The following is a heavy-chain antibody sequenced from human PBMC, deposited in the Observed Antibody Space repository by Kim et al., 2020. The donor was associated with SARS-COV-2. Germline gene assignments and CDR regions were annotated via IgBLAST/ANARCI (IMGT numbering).Heavy chain of an antibody. V-gene: IGHV3-48*02. J-gene: IGHJ4*02. CDR3: ARDLDFAFDY. D-gene: IGHD3-3*01. CDR1: GFTFGTYG. CDR2: ISGSSSTR. Sequence: GGSLRLSCAASGFTFGTYGLNWVRQAPGKGLEWVSYISGSSSTRYYADSVKGRFTISRDNSKNTLYLQMNSLRDEDTAMYYCARDLDFAFDYWGQGALVTVSS.